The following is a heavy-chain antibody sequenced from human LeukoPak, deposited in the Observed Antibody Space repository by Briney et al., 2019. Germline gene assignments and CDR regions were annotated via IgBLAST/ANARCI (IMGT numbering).Heavy chain of an antibody. CDR3: ARDFTPEWFDIH. CDR2: ISYDGSDE. D-gene: IGHD3-3*01. CDR1: GLAFSSYS. Sequence: GRSLRLSCVASGLAFSSYSVHWVRQAPGKGLEWVGVISYDGSDEYYTDSVKGRFTISRDNSKNTVYLQMYSLRADDTAVYYCARDFTPEWFDIHWGQGTLVTVS. V-gene: IGHV3-30*04. J-gene: IGHJ4*02.